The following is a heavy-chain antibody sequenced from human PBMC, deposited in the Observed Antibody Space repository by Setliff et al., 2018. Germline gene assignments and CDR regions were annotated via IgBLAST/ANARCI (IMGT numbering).Heavy chain of an antibody. D-gene: IGHD3-3*01. Sequence: SETLSLTCSVSGGSITSGGGFYWAWIRQPPGKELEWIGSFYSFGSIYYSPSLKNRVTISGDTSSNQFSLNLNSVTAADTAVYYCARLSGYYFDYWGQGTLVTVSS. CDR1: GGSITSGGGFY. CDR3: ARLSGYYFDY. V-gene: IGHV4-39*01. CDR2: FYSFGSI. J-gene: IGHJ4*02.